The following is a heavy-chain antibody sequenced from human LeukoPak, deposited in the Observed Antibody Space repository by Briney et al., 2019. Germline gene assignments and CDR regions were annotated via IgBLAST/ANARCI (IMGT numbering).Heavy chain of an antibody. D-gene: IGHD2-15*01. Sequence: GGSLRLSCAASGFTFRTYGMHWVRQAPGQGLEWVAFIPFDENNKRYADSVKGRVTISRDNSKNTLYLEMNSLRAEDTAVYYCAKATSGGSWTFDIWGQGTMVTVSS. CDR2: IPFDENNK. CDR1: GFTFRTYG. J-gene: IGHJ3*02. CDR3: AKATSGGSWTFDI. V-gene: IGHV3-30*02.